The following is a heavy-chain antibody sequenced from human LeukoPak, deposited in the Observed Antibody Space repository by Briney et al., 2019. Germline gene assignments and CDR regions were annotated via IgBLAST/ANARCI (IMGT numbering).Heavy chain of an antibody. V-gene: IGHV1-2*06. J-gene: IGHJ4*02. Sequence: ASVKVSCKASGYTFTGYYMHWVRQAPGQGLEWMGRINPNSGGTNYAQKFQGSVTMTRDTSISTAYMELSRLRSDDTAVYYCARAKVDTAMVWPDWYPIDYWGQGTLVTVSS. CDR1: GYTFTGYY. CDR2: INPNSGGT. D-gene: IGHD5-18*01. CDR3: ARAKVDTAMVWPDWYPIDY.